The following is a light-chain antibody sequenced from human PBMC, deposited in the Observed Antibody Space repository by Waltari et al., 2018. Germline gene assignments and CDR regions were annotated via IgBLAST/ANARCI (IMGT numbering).Light chain of an antibody. Sequence: SLDLTQRPSVSVSPGQTANISCSGEKLGQRYTFWYQQKSGQSPVLVIYQDDKRPSGIPERFSGSTSGNTATLTISVAQAVDEADYFCQTWASNTWVFGGGTKLTVL. CDR3: QTWASNTWV. J-gene: IGLJ3*02. CDR2: QDD. CDR1: KLGQRY. V-gene: IGLV3-1*01.